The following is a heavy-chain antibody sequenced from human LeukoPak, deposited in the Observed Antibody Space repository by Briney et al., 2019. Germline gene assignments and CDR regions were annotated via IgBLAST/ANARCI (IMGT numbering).Heavy chain of an antibody. D-gene: IGHD1-26*01. CDR2: ISNSGSLK. J-gene: IGHJ4*02. CDR1: GFTFSDHY. Sequence: AGGSLRLSCAASGFTFSDHYMSWFRQAPGKGLEWVSYISNSGSLKYYADSVKGRFTISRDNAKNSLYLQMDSLRAEETAVYYCARNEGSFWGQGTLVTVSS. V-gene: IGHV3-11*01. CDR3: ARNEGSF.